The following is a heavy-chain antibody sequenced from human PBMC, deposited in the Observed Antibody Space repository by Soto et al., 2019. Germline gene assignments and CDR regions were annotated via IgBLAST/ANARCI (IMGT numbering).Heavy chain of an antibody. V-gene: IGHV3-30*18. CDR2: ISYDGSNK. CDR3: AKGQEDIVVVVAAFHPSPCDY. CDR1: GFTFSSYG. D-gene: IGHD2-15*01. J-gene: IGHJ4*02. Sequence: GGSLRLSCAASGFTFSSYGMHWVRQAPGKGLEWVAVISYDGSNKYYADSVKGRFTISRDNSKNTLYLQMNSLRAEDTAVYYCAKGQEDIVVVVAAFHPSPCDYWGQGTLVTVSS.